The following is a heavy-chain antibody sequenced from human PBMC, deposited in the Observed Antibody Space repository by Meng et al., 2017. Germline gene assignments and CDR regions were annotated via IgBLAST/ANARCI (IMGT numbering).Heavy chain of an antibody. Sequence: ASVKVSCKASGYTFTSYYMHWVRQAPGQGLEWMGIINPSGGGTSYAQKFQGRVTMTRDTSTSTVYMELSSLRSEDTAVYYCARDPYYYGSGSHNFDYWGQGTLVTVSS. CDR3: ARDPYYYGSGSHNFDY. D-gene: IGHD3-10*01. CDR2: INPSGGGT. V-gene: IGHV1-46*01. J-gene: IGHJ4*02. CDR1: GYTFTSYY.